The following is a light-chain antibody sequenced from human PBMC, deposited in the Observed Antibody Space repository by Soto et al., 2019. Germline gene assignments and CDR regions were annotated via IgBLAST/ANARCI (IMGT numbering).Light chain of an antibody. V-gene: IGLV1-47*01. J-gene: IGLJ3*02. Sequence: QTVLTQPPSASGTPGQRVTLSCSGSRSNIGTNYIYWYQQLPGTAPKLLIYKNNQRPSGVPDRFSGSKSGTSASLAISGLRSEDEVDYYCAAWDDNLSGWVFGGGTKLTVL. CDR1: RSNIGTNY. CDR3: AAWDDNLSGWV. CDR2: KNN.